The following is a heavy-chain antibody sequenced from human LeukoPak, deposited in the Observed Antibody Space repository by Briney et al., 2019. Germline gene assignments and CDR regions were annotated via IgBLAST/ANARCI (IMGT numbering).Heavy chain of an antibody. D-gene: IGHD3-10*01. CDR3: AREGDYYGSGSYIPRFDY. J-gene: IGHJ4*02. CDR1: RRNG. CDR2: IWYDGSKT. Sequence: PGGSLRLSCAFRRNGMHWVRQVPGKGLEWVALIWYDGSKTYYADSVKGRFTISRDNAKNSLYLQMNRLRAEDTAVYYCAREGDYYGSGSYIPRFDYWGQGALVIVSS. V-gene: IGHV3-33*01.